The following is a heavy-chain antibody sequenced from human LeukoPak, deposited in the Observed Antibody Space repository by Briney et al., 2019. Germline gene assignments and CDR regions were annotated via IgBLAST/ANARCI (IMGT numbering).Heavy chain of an antibody. D-gene: IGHD3-10*01. CDR1: GDSVTSDSGA. CDR3: ARDGGYYYSCYAVAV. Sequence: SQTLSLTCVISGDSVTSDSGAWGRIRHSPSRGLEWLGRTYYRSKWFNESAVSVRSRITINPDTSKNQFSLQLDSVTPEDTAVYYCARDGGYYYSCYAVAVWGQGTTVTVSS. CDR2: TYYRSKWFN. J-gene: IGHJ6*02. V-gene: IGHV6-1*01.